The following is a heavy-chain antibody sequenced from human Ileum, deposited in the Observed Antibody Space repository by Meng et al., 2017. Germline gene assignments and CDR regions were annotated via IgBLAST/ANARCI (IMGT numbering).Heavy chain of an antibody. V-gene: IGHV4-39*01. D-gene: IGHD4-17*01. CDR2: IYYGGST. CDR1: SGSFTNNIYY. CDR3: ARRAHYGDPPR. Sequence: QLRLQESGPGLVKPSETLALTCRVSSGSFTNNIYYWVWIRRPPGKGLGWIGCIYYGGSTYYNPSLKSRVTISVDTSTNQFSLKLISVTAADTAVYYCARRAHYGDPPRWGQGTLVTVSS. J-gene: IGHJ4*02.